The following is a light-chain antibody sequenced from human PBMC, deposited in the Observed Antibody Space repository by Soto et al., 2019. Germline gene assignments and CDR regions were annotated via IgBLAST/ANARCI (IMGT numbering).Light chain of an antibody. Sequence: DIQMTQSPSTLSGSVGGRVTITCRASQTISTWLAWYQQKPGKAPKLLIYDVSTLDSGVPSRFSGSASGTEFTLTISSLDSDDFATYYCQQYHRYSTFGQGTKVDIK. CDR1: QTISTW. J-gene: IGKJ1*01. CDR2: DVS. CDR3: QQYHRYST. V-gene: IGKV1-5*01.